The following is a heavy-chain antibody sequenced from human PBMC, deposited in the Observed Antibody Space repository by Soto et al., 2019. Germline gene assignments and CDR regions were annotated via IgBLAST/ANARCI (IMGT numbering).Heavy chain of an antibody. Sequence: GGSLRLSCAASGFTLNDHWMSWVRRAPGKGLEWVANIKPDGSETYYAEFVEGRFTISRDNTNNFLSLQMNNLRVDDTAIYYCARTLVRWFDPWGQGTLVTVSS. J-gene: IGHJ5*02. D-gene: IGHD6-6*01. CDR2: IKPDGSET. CDR3: ARTLVRWFDP. CDR1: GFTLNDHW. V-gene: IGHV3-7*01.